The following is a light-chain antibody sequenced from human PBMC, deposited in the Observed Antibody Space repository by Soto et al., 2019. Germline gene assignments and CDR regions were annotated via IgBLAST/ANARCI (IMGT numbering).Light chain of an antibody. CDR2: DVS. CDR3: SSYTSSSILVV. CDR1: SSNVGGYNY. J-gene: IGLJ2*01. V-gene: IGLV2-14*01. Sequence: QSALSQPASVSGSPGQSITISCTGTSSNVGGYNYVSWYQQHPGKAPKLMIYDVSNRPSGVSNRFSGSKSGNTASLTISGLQAEDEADYYYSSYTSSSILVVFGGGTKVTVL.